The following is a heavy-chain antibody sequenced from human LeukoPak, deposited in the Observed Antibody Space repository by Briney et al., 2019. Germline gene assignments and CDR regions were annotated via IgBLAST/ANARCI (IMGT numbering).Heavy chain of an antibody. V-gene: IGHV3-48*01. CDR3: ASQSSSSSTRAPDF. CDR2: ISASGRTT. J-gene: IGHJ4*02. D-gene: IGHD6-6*01. CDR1: GVRFNHYS. Sequence: GGSLRPSCAASGVRFNHYSLNWVRQPPGKGLEWISYISASGRTTYYADSVKGRFTISRDHATLYLHMDTLRSEDTALYYFASQSSSSSTRAPDFWGLGNLVTVSS.